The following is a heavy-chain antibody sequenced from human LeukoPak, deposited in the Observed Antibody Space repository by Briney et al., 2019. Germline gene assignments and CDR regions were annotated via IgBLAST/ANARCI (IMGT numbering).Heavy chain of an antibody. D-gene: IGHD2-21*01. Sequence: GSLRLSCAASGFTFSSYSMNWVRQAPGKGLEWVSSISSSSSYIYYADSVKGRFTISRDNAKNSLYLQMNSLKIDDTAVYYCTTDGLYSIDNWGQGTLVTVSS. CDR1: GFTFSSYS. CDR3: TTDGLYSIDN. J-gene: IGHJ4*02. CDR2: ISSSSSYI. V-gene: IGHV3-21*03.